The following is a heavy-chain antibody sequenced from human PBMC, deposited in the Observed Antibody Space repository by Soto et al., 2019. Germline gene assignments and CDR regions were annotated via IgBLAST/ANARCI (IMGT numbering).Heavy chain of an antibody. D-gene: IGHD4-4*01. V-gene: IGHV4-59*01. Sequence: SXGTLCLTCTVSGGSLVSYYWSWIRQPPGKGLEWIGYVFYTGRANYNASLKSRVSISLDTSNYQFSLKLSSVTAADTAVYYCARDGDGRMTTNPYYYNGMDVWGPGTTVTVSS. J-gene: IGHJ6*02. CDR2: VFYTGRA. CDR1: GGSLVSYY. CDR3: ARDGDGRMTTNPYYYNGMDV.